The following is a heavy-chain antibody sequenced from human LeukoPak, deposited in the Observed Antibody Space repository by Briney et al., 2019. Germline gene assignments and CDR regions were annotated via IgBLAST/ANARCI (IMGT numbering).Heavy chain of an antibody. CDR3: ARTGTTGVDY. CDR1: GGSISSYY. CDR2: IYTSGST. J-gene: IGHJ4*02. D-gene: IGHD1-1*01. V-gene: IGHV4-4*07. Sequence: NASKTLSLTCTVSGGSISSYYWSWIRQPAGKGLEWIGRIYTSGSTNYNPSLKSRVTMSVDTSKNQFSLKLSSVTAADTAVYYCARTGTTGVDYWGQGTLVTVSS.